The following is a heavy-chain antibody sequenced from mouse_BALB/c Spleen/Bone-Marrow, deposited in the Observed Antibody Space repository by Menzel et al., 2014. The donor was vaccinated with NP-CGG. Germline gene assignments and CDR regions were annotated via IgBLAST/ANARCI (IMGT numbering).Heavy chain of an antibody. CDR1: GYTFTTYW. V-gene: IGHV1-7*01. D-gene: IGHD2-1*01. CDR3: ARGNYEAMDY. Sequence: QVHVKQSGAELAKPGASVKMSCKASGYTFTTYWMHWVKQRPGQGLEWIGYINPSTGYTAYNQKFKDKATLTADKSSNTAYMQLSSLASEDSAVYYCARGNYEAMDYWGQGTSGTVSS. J-gene: IGHJ4*01. CDR2: INPSTGYT.